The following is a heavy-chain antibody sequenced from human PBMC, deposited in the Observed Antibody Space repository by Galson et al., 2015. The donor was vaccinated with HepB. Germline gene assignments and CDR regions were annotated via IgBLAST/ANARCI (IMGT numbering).Heavy chain of an antibody. Sequence: SLRLSCAASGFTFSSYSMNWVRQAPGKGLEWVSYISSSSSTIYYADSVKGRFTISRDNAKNSLYLQMNSLRDEDTAVYYCARGGGHTAGPGSSVYWGQGTLVTVSS. CDR2: ISSSSSTI. CDR1: GFTFSSYS. V-gene: IGHV3-48*02. D-gene: IGHD6-13*01. CDR3: ARGGGHTAGPGSSVY. J-gene: IGHJ4*02.